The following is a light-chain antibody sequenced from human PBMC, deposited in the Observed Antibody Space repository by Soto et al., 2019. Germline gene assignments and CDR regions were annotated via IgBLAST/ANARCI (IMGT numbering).Light chain of an antibody. CDR1: QGINTW. J-gene: IGKJ2*01. V-gene: IGKV1D-12*01. CDR3: QQANSIPYT. CDR2: EAS. Sequence: DIQMTQSPSSVSASVGDRVSITCRASQGINTWLAWYQQKPGEAPKLLIYEASNLQSGVPSRFSGSGSGTDFTLTISSLQPEDFVTYYCQQANSIPYTFGQGTKLEIK.